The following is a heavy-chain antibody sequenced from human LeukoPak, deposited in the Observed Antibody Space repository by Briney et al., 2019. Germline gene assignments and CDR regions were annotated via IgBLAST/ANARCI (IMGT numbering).Heavy chain of an antibody. D-gene: IGHD3-22*01. CDR3: AKDLHSRGFDYYVMDV. CDR2: ISHDGSNK. CDR1: GFTFSSYG. J-gene: IGHJ6*02. V-gene: IGHV3-30*18. Sequence: GGSPRLSCAASGFTFSSYGMQWVRHDPGRGLEWVAVISHDGSNKYYGDPVKGRFNISRDNSKNTLYLEMNGLRAEETGVYYCAKDLHSRGFDYYVMDVWGQGTTVTVSS.